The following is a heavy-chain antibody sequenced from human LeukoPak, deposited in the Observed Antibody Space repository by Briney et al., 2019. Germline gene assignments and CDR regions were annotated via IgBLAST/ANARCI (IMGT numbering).Heavy chain of an antibody. J-gene: IGHJ4*02. CDR1: GFTFSSYG. CDR2: ISYDGSNK. V-gene: IGHV3-30*18. CDR3: AKDLGYSYDPYFDY. D-gene: IGHD5-18*01. Sequence: GGSLRLSCAASGFTFSSYGTHWVRQAPGKGLEWVVVISYDGSNKYNADSVKGRFTISRDNSKNTLYLQMNSLRAEDTAAYYCAKDLGYSYDPYFDYWGQGTLVTVSS.